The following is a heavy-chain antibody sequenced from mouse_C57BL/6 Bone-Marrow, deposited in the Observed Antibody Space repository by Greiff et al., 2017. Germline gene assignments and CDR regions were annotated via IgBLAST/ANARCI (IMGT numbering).Heavy chain of an antibody. CDR2: ISGGGGNT. V-gene: IGHV5-9*01. CDR3: ARPHLLCGFAY. J-gene: IGHJ3*01. D-gene: IGHD2-1*01. Sequence: EVQLVESGGGLVKPGGSLKLSCAASGFTFSSYTMSWVRQTPGKRLEWVATISGGGGNTYYPDSVKGRFTISRDNAKNTLYLQMSSLRSEDTALYYCARPHLLCGFAYWGQGTLVTVSA. CDR1: GFTFSSYT.